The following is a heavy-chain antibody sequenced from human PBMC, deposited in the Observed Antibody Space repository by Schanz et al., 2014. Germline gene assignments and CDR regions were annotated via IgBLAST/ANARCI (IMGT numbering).Heavy chain of an antibody. V-gene: IGHV3-9*01. Sequence: EVQLVESGGVLVQPGRSLRLSCAGSGLNFRQYAIHWVRHAPGKGLEWVAGFSLDTDRIDYGDSVKGRFTVSWDNSKTSLYLKMNSLRPEDTALYYCTKDSLPGGADVWGQGTTVTVSS. D-gene: IGHD3-10*01. CDR2: FSLDTDRI. J-gene: IGHJ6*02. CDR3: TKDSLPGGADV. CDR1: GLNFRQYA.